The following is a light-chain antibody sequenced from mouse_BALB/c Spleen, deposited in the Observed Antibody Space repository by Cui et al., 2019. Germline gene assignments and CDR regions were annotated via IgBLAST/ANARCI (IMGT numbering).Light chain of an antibody. CDR2: DTS. J-gene: IGKJ5*01. Sequence: HIVLTQSPAIISPSPGEKVTMTCSARSSVSYMYWYQQKAGSSPRLLIYDTSNLASGVPVRFSGSGYGNSYSRTISRMEAEDAATYYCQQWSSYPLTFGAGTKLELK. CDR3: QQWSSYPLT. V-gene: IGKV4-55*01. CDR1: SSVSY.